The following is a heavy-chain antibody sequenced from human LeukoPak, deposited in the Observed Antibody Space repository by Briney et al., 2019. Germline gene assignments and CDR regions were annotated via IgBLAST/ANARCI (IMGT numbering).Heavy chain of an antibody. D-gene: IGHD3-10*01. J-gene: IGHJ4*02. CDR1: GFTFSSYE. CDR2: ISSSGSTI. Sequence: GGSLRLSCAASGFTFSSYEMNWVRQAPGKGLEWVSYISSSGSTIYYADSVKGRFTISRDNAKNSLYLQMNSLRAEDTAVYYCARDYYGSGSYSVFDYWGQGTLVTVSS. V-gene: IGHV3-48*03. CDR3: ARDYYGSGSYSVFDY.